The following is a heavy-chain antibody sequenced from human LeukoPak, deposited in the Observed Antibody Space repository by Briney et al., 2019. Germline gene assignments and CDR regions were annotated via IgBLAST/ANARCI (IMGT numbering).Heavy chain of an antibody. J-gene: IGHJ3*02. CDR2: INSGGST. CDR3: ASLYYDSADANDAFDI. V-gene: IGHV3-53*01. D-gene: IGHD3-22*01. CDR1: GFTVSSNY. Sequence: PGGSLRLSCAASGFTVSSNYMSWVRQAPGKGLEWVSVINSGGSTYYADSVKGRFTISRDNSKNTLYLQMNSLRAEDTAVYYCASLYYDSADANDAFDIWGQGTMVTVSS.